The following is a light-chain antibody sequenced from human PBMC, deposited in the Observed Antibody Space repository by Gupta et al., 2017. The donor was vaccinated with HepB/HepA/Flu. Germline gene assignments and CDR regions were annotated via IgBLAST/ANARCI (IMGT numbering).Light chain of an antibody. Sequence: QSALTQPPPASVSPGQSVTISCTGPISDVGSYNYVSWYQPPPAKAPNLMIYDVTKRPAGVPDRFSVSKSGNTASLTVSGLQAEDEADYYSSSVACSNNLVFGGGTKLTVL. CDR1: ISDVGSYNY. CDR3: SSVACSNNLV. CDR2: DVT. V-gene: IGLV2-8*01. J-gene: IGLJ2*01.